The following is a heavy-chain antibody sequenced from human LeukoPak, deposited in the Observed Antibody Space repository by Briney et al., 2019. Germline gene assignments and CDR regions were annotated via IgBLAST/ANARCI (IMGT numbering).Heavy chain of an antibody. J-gene: IGHJ4*02. CDR1: GFSLTTDRVA. CDR2: IYWDDDK. D-gene: IGHD5-18*01. CDR3: AHSRYTYAYAFDS. Sequence: ESGPTLVNPTQTLTLTCSFSGFSLTTDRVAVGWIRQPPGKALEWLALIYWDDDKRYSPSLQSRLTINRDTFENRVVLTMTNMDPVDTATYYCAHSRYTYAYAFDSWGLGILVTVSS. V-gene: IGHV2-5*02.